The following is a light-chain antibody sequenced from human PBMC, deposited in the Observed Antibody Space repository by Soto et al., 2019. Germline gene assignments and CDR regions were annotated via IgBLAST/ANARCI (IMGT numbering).Light chain of an antibody. CDR2: LNPDGTH. Sequence: QPVLTQSPSASASLGASVKLTCTLSTRHRSYAIAWHQHQPEKGPRFLMTLNPDGTHRKGDGIPDRFSGSSSGAERYLTISSLQSEDEADYYCQTWGTAMVEFGGGTKLTVL. V-gene: IGLV4-69*01. CDR1: TRHRSYA. J-gene: IGLJ2*01. CDR3: QTWGTAMVE.